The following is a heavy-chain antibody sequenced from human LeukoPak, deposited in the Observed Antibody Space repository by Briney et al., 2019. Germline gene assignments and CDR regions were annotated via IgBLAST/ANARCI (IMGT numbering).Heavy chain of an antibody. CDR2: IYYSGST. D-gene: IGHD6-13*01. Sequence: SETLSLTCTVSGGSISSSSYYWGWIRQPPGKGLEWIGSIYYSGSTYYNPSLKSRVTISVDTSKNQFSLKLSSVTAADTAVYYCARDGGIAAGNWFDPWGQGTLVTVSS. CDR1: GGSISSSSYY. CDR3: ARDGGIAAGNWFDP. J-gene: IGHJ5*02. V-gene: IGHV4-39*07.